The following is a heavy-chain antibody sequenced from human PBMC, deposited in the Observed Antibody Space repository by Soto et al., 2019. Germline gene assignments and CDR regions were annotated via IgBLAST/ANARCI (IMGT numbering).Heavy chain of an antibody. D-gene: IGHD6-19*01. CDR2: INHSGST. J-gene: IGHJ5*02. V-gene: IGHV4-34*01. Sequence: QVQLQQWGAGLLKPSETLSLTCAVYGGSFSGYYWSWIRQPPGKGLEWIGEINHSGSTNYNPSLKHPLSIPVDSSKNQFSLKLSSVTAADTAVYYCARETLRNLYDSGLNWFDPWGGGSLVTVSS. CDR3: ARETLRNLYDSGLNWFDP. CDR1: GGSFSGYY.